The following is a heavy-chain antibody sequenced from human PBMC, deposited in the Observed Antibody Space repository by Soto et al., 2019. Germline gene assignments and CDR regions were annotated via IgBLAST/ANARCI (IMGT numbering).Heavy chain of an antibody. CDR1: GFTCSTYA. Sequence: PGGPLRLSCAASGFTCSTYAMSWVRQAPGKGLEWVSGISGSGGSTYYADSVKGRFTISRGNSKNTLYLQLNSLRVEDTAAYYCAKERGGIVGATDYWGQGTLVTVSS. V-gene: IGHV3-23*01. CDR2: ISGSGGST. J-gene: IGHJ4*02. CDR3: AKERGGIVGATDY. D-gene: IGHD1-26*01.